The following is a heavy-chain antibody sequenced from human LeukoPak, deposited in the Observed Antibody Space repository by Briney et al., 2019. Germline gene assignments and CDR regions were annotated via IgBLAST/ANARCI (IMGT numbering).Heavy chain of an antibody. Sequence: SETLPLTCAVYGGSFSGYYWSWIRQPPGKGLEWIGEINHSGSTNYNPSLKSRVTISVDTSKNQFSLKLSSVTAADTAVYYCARDVTTPNWFDPWGQGTLVTVSS. CDR3: ARDVTTPNWFDP. D-gene: IGHD4-11*01. V-gene: IGHV4-34*01. CDR2: INHSGST. J-gene: IGHJ5*02. CDR1: GGSFSGYY.